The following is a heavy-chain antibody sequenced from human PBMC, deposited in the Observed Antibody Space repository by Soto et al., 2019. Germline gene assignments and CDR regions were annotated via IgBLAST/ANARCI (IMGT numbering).Heavy chain of an antibody. CDR2: INPSGGST. V-gene: IGHV1-46*01. Sequence: ASVTVSCKASGYTFTSYYMHWVRQAPGQGLEWMGIINPSGGSTSYAQKFQGRVTMTRDTSTSTVYMELSSLRSEDTAVYYCWLVYSGYDCPSIYSGYAYYFDYWGQGTLVTVSS. CDR3: WLVYSGYDCPSIYSGYAYYFDY. D-gene: IGHD5-12*01. CDR1: GYTFTSYY. J-gene: IGHJ4*02.